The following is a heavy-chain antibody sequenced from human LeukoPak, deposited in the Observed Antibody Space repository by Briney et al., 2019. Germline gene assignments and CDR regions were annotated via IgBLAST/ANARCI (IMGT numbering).Heavy chain of an antibody. CDR1: GFSLSTSGMC. Sequence: SGPTLVNPTQTLTLTCTFSGFSLSTSGMCVSWIRQPPGKALEWLARIDWDDDKYYSTSLKTRLTISKDTSKNQVVLTMTNMDPVGTATYYCARIQVVTAPYYYYYYMDVWGKGTTVTVSS. V-gene: IGHV2-70*11. CDR2: IDWDDDK. D-gene: IGHD2-21*02. CDR3: ARIQVVTAPYYYYYYMDV. J-gene: IGHJ6*03.